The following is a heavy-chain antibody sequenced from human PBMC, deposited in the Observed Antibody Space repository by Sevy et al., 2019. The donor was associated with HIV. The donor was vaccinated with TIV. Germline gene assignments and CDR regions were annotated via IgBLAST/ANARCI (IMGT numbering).Heavy chain of an antibody. D-gene: IGHD5-18*01. J-gene: IGHJ4*02. V-gene: IGHV3-23*01. CDR3: VKEVSQYSYSDY. Sequence: GGSLRLSCAASGFTFSNYAMSWVRQTPGKGLEWVSAISGNADATYYTDSVKGRFTISRDNSKNTVYQQMNSLRAEDTAVYYCVKEVSQYSYSDYWGQGTLVTVSS. CDR2: ISGNADAT. CDR1: GFTFSNYA.